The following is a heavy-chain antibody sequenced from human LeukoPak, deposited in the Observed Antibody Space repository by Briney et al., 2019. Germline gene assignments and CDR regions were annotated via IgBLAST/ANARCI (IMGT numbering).Heavy chain of an antibody. Sequence: GESLTLSCTGSGFLFSSYGMIWVRQAPGKGLNCLAAIGGSGATTFYADSVKGRFTISRDNSKNTLNLQMSSLRAEDTALYYCAKSLYGDYEDWYFDLWGRGTLLTVSS. D-gene: IGHD4-17*01. CDR3: AKSLYGDYEDWYFDL. CDR2: IGGSGATT. J-gene: IGHJ2*01. V-gene: IGHV3-23*01. CDR1: GFLFSSYG.